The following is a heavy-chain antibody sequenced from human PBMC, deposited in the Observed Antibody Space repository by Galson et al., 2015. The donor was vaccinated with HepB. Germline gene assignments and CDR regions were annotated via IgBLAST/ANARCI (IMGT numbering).Heavy chain of an antibody. J-gene: IGHJ2*01. CDR1: GYTLTELS. CDR3: ARRVDWGTWYFDL. D-gene: IGHD7-27*01. CDR2: FDPEDGET. V-gene: IGHV1-24*01. Sequence: SVKVSCKVSGYTLTELSMHWVRQAPGKGLEWMGGFDPEDGETIYAQKFQGRVTMAEDTSTDTAYMELSSLRSEDTAVYYCARRVDWGTWYFDLWGRGTLVTVSS.